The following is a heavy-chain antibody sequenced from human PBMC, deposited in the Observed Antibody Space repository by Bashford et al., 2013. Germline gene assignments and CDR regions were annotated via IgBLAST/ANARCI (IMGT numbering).Heavy chain of an antibody. J-gene: IGHJ4*02. V-gene: IGHV1-2*02. CDR2: STLTTVP. D-gene: IGHD2-21*01. CDR1: GYTFHRHL. CDR3: ARDSPVLVTVPPDSRY. Sequence: ASVKVSCKASGYTFHRHLYPRGWRRRPLDEGLEWGGAGSTLTTVPQTMHRXFGGRITMTADXSTNTAFMELNRLTSDDTAVLYCARDSPVLVTVPPDSRYWGQGTQVTVSS.